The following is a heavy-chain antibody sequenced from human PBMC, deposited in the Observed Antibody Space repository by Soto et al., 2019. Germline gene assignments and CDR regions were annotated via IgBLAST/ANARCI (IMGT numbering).Heavy chain of an antibody. CDR2: KSYDGSNK. CDR1: GFTFSSYG. Sequence: GGSLRLSCAASGFTFSSYGMHWDRQAPGKGLEWVAVKSYDGSNKYYADSVKGRFTISRDNSKNTLYLQMNSLRAEDTAVYYCAKDPSMAYCYYGMDVWGQGTTVTVSS. CDR3: AKDPSMAYCYYGMDV. J-gene: IGHJ6*02. V-gene: IGHV3-30*18. D-gene: IGHD2-8*01.